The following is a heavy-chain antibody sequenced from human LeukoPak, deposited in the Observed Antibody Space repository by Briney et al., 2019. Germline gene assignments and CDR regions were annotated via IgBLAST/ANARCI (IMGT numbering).Heavy chain of an antibody. D-gene: IGHD2-21*01. CDR3: ARHLAARLGGARFSDY. V-gene: IGHV4-61*08. CDR2: IYYSGST. CDR1: GGSISSGGYY. J-gene: IGHJ4*02. Sequence: PSETLSLTCTVSGGSISSGGYYWSWIRQPPGKGLEWIGYIYYSGSTNYNPSLKSRVTISVDTSRNQFSLKLSSVTAADTAVYYCARHLAARLGGARFSDYWGQGTLVTVS.